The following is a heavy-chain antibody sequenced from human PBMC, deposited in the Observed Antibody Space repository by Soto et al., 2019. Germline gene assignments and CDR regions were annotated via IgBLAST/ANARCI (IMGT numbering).Heavy chain of an antibody. CDR3: AKDRADGNSSSWYTLIYYFDY. J-gene: IGHJ4*02. V-gene: IGHV3-23*01. Sequence: GGSLRLSCAASGFTFSSYAMSWVRQAPGKGLEWVSAISGSGGSTYYADSVKGRFTISRDNSKNTLYLQMNSLRAEDTAVYYCAKDRADGNSSSWYTLIYYFDYWGQGTLVTVSS. CDR1: GFTFSSYA. CDR2: ISGSGGST. D-gene: IGHD6-13*01.